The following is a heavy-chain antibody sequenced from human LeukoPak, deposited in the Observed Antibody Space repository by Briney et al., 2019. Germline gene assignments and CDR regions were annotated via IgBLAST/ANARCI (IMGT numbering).Heavy chain of an antibody. CDR2: IYYSGST. J-gene: IGHJ6*03. D-gene: IGHD5-18*01. CDR3: ARGLRYSYGRYYYYMDV. CDR1: GGSISSYY. Sequence: SETLSLTCTVSGGSISSYYWSWIRQPPGQGLEWFGYIYYSGSTYYKPSLKSRVTVSVDASKNQSSLKLSCVAAADTAVYYSARGLRYSYGRYYYYMDVWGKGTTVTVSS. V-gene: IGHV4-59*01.